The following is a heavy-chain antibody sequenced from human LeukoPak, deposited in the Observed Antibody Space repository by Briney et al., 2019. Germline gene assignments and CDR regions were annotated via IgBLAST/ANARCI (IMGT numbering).Heavy chain of an antibody. CDR2: IYSGGST. J-gene: IGHJ4*02. V-gene: IGHV3-53*01. CDR1: GFTVSSDY. CDR3: ARALAGPGDY. Sequence: GGSLRLSCAASGFTVSSDYMSWVRQAPGKGLQWVAFIYSGGSTNYADSVRGRFTISRDNFKNTLYLQISTLRAEDTAVHYCARALAGPGDYWGQGTLVTVSS. D-gene: IGHD6-13*01.